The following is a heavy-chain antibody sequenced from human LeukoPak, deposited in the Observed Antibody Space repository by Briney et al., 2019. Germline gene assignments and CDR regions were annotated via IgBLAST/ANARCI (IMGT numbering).Heavy chain of an antibody. CDR1: GGSISSYY. V-gene: IGHV4-59*06. CDR2: IYYSGST. D-gene: IGHD4-17*01. CDR3: ARKTTVTTIRAFDI. J-gene: IGHJ3*02. Sequence: SETLSLTCTVSGGSISSYYWSWIRQHPGKGLEWIGYIYYSGSTYYNPSLKSRVTISVDTSKNQFSLKLSSVTAADTAVYYCARKTTVTTIRAFDIWGQGTMVTVSS.